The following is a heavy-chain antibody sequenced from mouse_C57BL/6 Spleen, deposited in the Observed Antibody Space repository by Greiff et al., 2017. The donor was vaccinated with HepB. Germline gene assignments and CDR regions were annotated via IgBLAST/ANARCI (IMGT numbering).Heavy chain of an antibody. J-gene: IGHJ4*01. CDR2: IYPGDGDT. CDR3: AREGAYAMDY. V-gene: IGHV1-82*01. Sequence: VKPGASVKISCKASGYAFSSSWMNWVKQRPGKGLEWIGRIYPGDGDTNYNGKFKGKATLTADKSSSTAYMQLSSLTSEDSAVYFCAREGAYAMDYWGQGTSVTVSS. CDR1: GYAFSSSW.